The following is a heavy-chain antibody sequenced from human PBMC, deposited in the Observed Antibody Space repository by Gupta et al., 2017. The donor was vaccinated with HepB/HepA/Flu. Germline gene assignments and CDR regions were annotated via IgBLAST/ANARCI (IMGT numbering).Heavy chain of an antibody. CDR1: GGSISSYY. CDR3: ERDLGGYGGWFDP. CDR2: IYYSGST. V-gene: IGHV4-59*01. Sequence: TCTVSGGSISSYYWSWIRQPPGKGLEWIGYIYYSGSTNYNPSLKSRVTISVDTSKNQFSLKLSSVTAADTAVYYCERDLGGYGGWFDPWGQGTLVTVSS. D-gene: IGHD5-12*01. J-gene: IGHJ5*02.